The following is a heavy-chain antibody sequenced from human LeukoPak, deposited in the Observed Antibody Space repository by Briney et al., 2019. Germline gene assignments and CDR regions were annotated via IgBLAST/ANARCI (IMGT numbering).Heavy chain of an antibody. CDR3: ARMRSYWYFDL. CDR1: GDSISSSSYF. Sequence: SETLSLTCSVSGDSISSSSYFWGWIRQSPGQGLEWIGTSYHTGNTYYNPSLKSRVTISLDTSSNQFSLRLISVIVADTAVYYCARMRSYWYFDLWGRSTLVAVSS. V-gene: IGHV4-39*01. J-gene: IGHJ2*01. CDR2: SYHTGNT.